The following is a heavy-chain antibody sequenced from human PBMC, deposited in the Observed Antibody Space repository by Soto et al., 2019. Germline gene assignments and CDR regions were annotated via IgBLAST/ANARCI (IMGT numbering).Heavy chain of an antibody. Sequence: ASVKVSFKASGYTFTSYGISWVRQAPGQGLEWMGWISAYNGNTNYAQKLQGRVTMTTDTSTSTAYMELRSLRSDDTAVYYCARLLQEVAAPYYYYYYYMDVWGKGTTVTVSS. CDR1: GYTFTSYG. CDR2: ISAYNGNT. CDR3: ARLLQEVAAPYYYYYYYMDV. D-gene: IGHD2-15*01. J-gene: IGHJ6*03. V-gene: IGHV1-18*01.